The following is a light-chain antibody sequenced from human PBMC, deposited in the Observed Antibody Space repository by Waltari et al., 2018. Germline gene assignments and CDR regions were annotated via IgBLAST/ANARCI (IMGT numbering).Light chain of an antibody. CDR1: DIRDKT. V-gene: IGLV3-21*03. Sequence: YELTQPPSVSVAPGKTAKISCGGHDIRDKTVHWYQQKPGQAPVLVIYDDTVRPSGIPKRSSGSGTATLTIARVEAGDEAVYYCQVWDGDADHPVFGGGTKLTVL. J-gene: IGLJ2*01. CDR3: QVWDGDADHPV. CDR2: DDT.